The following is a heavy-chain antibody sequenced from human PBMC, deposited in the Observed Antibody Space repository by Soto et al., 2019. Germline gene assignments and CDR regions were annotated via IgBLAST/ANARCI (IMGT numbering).Heavy chain of an antibody. CDR3: ATGDYYDSSGYHSVDY. Sequence: ASVKVSCKASGYTFTSYGISWVRQAPGQGLEWMGWISAYNGNTNYAQKLQGRVTMTSDTSTSTAYMELSSLRSDDTAVYYCATGDYYDSSGYHSVDYWGQGTLVTVSS. J-gene: IGHJ4*02. D-gene: IGHD3-22*01. V-gene: IGHV1-18*01. CDR2: ISAYNGNT. CDR1: GYTFTSYG.